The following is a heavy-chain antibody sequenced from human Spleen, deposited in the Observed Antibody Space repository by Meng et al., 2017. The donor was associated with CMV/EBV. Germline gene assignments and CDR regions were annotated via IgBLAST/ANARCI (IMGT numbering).Heavy chain of an antibody. V-gene: IGHV3-30*02. CDR2: IRHDGSKE. CDR3: AKGRIAARPYDFDY. CDR1: GFAFSNYG. J-gene: IGHJ4*02. Sequence: GESLKISCVASGFAFSNYGVHWVRQAPGRGLEWVAFIRHDGSKEYYADSVKGRFAISRDNSMNTLYLRVNSLRTEDTAVYYCAKGRIAARPYDFDYCGQGTLVTVSS. D-gene: IGHD6-6*01.